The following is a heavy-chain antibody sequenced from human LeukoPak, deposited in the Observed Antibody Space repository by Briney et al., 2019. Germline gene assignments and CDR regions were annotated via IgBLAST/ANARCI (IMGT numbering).Heavy chain of an antibody. V-gene: IGHV3-33*03. D-gene: IGHD6-13*01. CDR2: IWYDGTNK. CDR3: AKAFNSSWHN. CDR1: GFTFSTYA. Sequence: PGRSLRLSCAASGFTFSTYAMHWVRQAPGKGLEWVAVIWYDGTNKDYADSVKGRFTISRDNATNSLDLQMNSLRDEDTDVYSCAKAFNSSWHNWGQGTLVTVSS. J-gene: IGHJ4*02.